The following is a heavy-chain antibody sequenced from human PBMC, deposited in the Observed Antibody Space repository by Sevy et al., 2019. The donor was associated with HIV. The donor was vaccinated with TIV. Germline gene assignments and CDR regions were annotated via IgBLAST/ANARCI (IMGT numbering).Heavy chain of an antibody. J-gene: IGHJ6*02. Sequence: ASVKVSCKASGGTFSNYAISWVRQAPGQGLEWMGGFIPMFDTANSAQKFQGRVTLTADGSTSTAYMELRSLRSEETAVYYCASSYYESSGYSPLYYYGMDVWGQGTTVTVSS. CDR1: GGTFSNYA. D-gene: IGHD3-22*01. V-gene: IGHV1-69*13. CDR3: ASSYYESSGYSPLYYYGMDV. CDR2: FIPMFDTA.